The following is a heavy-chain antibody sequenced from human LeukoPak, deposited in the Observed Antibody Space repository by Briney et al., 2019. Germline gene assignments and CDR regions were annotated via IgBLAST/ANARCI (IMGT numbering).Heavy chain of an antibody. CDR1: GGSISSHY. Sequence: SETLSLTCTVSGGSISSHYWSWIRQPPGKGLEWIGYIYYSGSTNYNPSLKSRVTISVDTSKNQFSLKLSSVTAADTAVYYCARVFGYSGYDFWFDPWGQGTLVTVSS. V-gene: IGHV4-59*11. D-gene: IGHD5-12*01. CDR3: ARVFGYSGYDFWFDP. CDR2: IYYSGST. J-gene: IGHJ5*02.